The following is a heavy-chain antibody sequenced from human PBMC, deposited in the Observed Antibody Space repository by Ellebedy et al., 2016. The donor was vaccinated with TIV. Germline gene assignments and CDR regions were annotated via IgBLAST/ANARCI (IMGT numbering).Heavy chain of an antibody. Sequence: ASVKVSCKASGYTFTGEYMHWVRQAPGQGLEWMGWINPKSGGTAYAQKFQGRVTMTRDTSLGTAYMELNRLRSDDTAVYYCGRDSGSGNWDYDYWGQGTLVTVSS. D-gene: IGHD3-10*01. CDR2: INPKSGGT. J-gene: IGHJ4*02. CDR3: GRDSGSGNWDYDY. CDR1: GYTFTGEY. V-gene: IGHV1-2*02.